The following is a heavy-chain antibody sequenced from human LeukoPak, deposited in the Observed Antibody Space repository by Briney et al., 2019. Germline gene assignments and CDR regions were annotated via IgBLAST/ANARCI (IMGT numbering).Heavy chain of an antibody. Sequence: GASVKVSCKASGYTFTSYGISWVRQAPGQGLEWMGWISAYNGNTNYAQKLQGRVTMTTDTSTSTAYMELRSLRSDDTAVYYCARDGRGYTFLNNWFDPWGQGTLATVSS. J-gene: IGHJ5*02. D-gene: IGHD5-12*01. CDR3: ARDGRGYTFLNNWFDP. CDR2: ISAYNGNT. CDR1: GYTFTSYG. V-gene: IGHV1-18*01.